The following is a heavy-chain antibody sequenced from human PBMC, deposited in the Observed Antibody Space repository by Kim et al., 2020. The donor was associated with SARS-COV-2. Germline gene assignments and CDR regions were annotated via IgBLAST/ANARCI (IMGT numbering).Heavy chain of an antibody. J-gene: IGHJ3*02. V-gene: IGHV3-33*01. CDR3: ASAGYCSSTSCYGFGAFDI. CDR1: GFTFSSYG. Sequence: GGSLRLSCAASGFTFSSYGMHWVRQAPGKGLEWVAVIWYDGSNKYYADSVKGRFTISRDNSKNTLYLQMNSLRAEDTAVYYCASAGYCSSTSCYGFGAFDIWGQGTMVTVSS. CDR2: IWYDGSNK. D-gene: IGHD2-2*01.